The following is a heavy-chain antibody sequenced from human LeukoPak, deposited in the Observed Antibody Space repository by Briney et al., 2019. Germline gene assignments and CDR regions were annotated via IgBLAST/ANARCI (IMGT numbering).Heavy chain of an antibody. CDR3: ARRTSRYYYYYYMDV. CDR2: INWNGGST. Sequence: GGSLRLSCAASGVTFDDYGMSWVRHAPGKGLEWVSGINWNGGSTGYADSVKGRFTISRDNAKNSLYLQMNSLRAEDTALYYCARRTSRYYYYYYMDVWGKGTTVTVSS. D-gene: IGHD1-7*01. CDR1: GVTFDDYG. J-gene: IGHJ6*03. V-gene: IGHV3-20*04.